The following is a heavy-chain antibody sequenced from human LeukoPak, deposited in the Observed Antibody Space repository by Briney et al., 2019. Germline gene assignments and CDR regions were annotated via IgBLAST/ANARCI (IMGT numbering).Heavy chain of an antibody. J-gene: IGHJ6*02. D-gene: IGHD3-3*01. CDR1: GGSISSSSYY. CDR2: FYFSGST. V-gene: IGHV4-39*02. Sequence: SETLSLTCTVSGGSISSSSYYWGWIRQPPGKGLEWIGSFYFSGSTYYNPSLKSRATISVDTSKNQFSLTLSSVTAADTAVYYCARDKYYDFWSGYYTGYIVPRYGMDVWGQGTTVTVSS. CDR3: ARDKYYDFWSGYYTGYIVPRYGMDV.